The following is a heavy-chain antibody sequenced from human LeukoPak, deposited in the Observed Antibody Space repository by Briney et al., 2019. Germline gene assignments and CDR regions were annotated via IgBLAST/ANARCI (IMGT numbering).Heavy chain of an antibody. V-gene: IGHV3-30*02. CDR3: ARDLPYNSWYYFDS. J-gene: IGHJ4*02. CDR2: IGYDGTDK. D-gene: IGHD6-13*01. Sequence: PGGSLRLSCAASGFTFSYYGMHWVRQAPGKGLEWVTFIGYDGTDKYYADSVKGRFTISRDNSKNTLSLHMNSLRAEDTAVYYCARDLPYNSWYYFDSWGQGTLVTVSS. CDR1: GFTFSYYG.